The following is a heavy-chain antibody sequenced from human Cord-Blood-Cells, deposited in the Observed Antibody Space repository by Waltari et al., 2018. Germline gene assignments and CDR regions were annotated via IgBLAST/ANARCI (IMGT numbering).Heavy chain of an antibody. J-gene: IGHJ4*02. Sequence: QVQLQQWGAGLLKPSETLSLTCAVYGGSFSGYYWSWIRQPPGKGLEWIGEINHSGSTNYNPSLKSRVTISVDTSKNQFSLKLSSVSAADTAVYYCARDPPLSGDPPPDFDYWGQGTLVTVSS. D-gene: IGHD7-27*01. CDR2: INHSGST. CDR3: ARDPPLSGDPPPDFDY. V-gene: IGHV4-34*01. CDR1: GGSFSGYY.